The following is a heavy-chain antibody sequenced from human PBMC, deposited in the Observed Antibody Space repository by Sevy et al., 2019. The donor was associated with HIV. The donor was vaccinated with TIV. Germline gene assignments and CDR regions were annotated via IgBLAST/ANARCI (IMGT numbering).Heavy chain of an antibody. CDR2: IYYTGYA. J-gene: IGHJ3*02. V-gene: IGHV4-39*01. CDR1: GGAVGTSGYY. CDR3: ARLATTYCRSSGCPRGAFDI. Sequence: LSLTCTVSGGAVGTSGYYWGWLRQPPGKGLEWIAGIYYTGYAYYNPSLKSRGSISVDTSKSQFSLKLSSVTAADTAVYYCARLATTYCRSSGCPRGAFDIWGQGTVVTVSS. D-gene: IGHD2-2*01.